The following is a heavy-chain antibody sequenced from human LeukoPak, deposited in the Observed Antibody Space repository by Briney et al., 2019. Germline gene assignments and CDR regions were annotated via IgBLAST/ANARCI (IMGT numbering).Heavy chain of an antibody. J-gene: IGHJ4*02. CDR1: RFTFSNYA. CDR2: IGGSGDNT. V-gene: IGHV3-23*01. D-gene: IGHD1-26*01. Sequence: GGSLRLSCAASRFTFSNYAMSWVRQAPGKGLEWVSAIGGSGDNTYYADSVKGRFTISRDNSKNTLYLQMNSLRAEDTAVYYCAKEYSGSFSPFPSYFDYWGQGTLVTVSS. CDR3: AKEYSGSFSPFPSYFDY.